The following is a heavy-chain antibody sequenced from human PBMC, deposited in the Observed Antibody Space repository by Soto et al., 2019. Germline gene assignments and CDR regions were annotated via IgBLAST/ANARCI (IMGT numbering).Heavy chain of an antibody. CDR3: ASQRPCGGGSCFSLRSFDR. D-gene: IGHD2-15*01. CDR1: GFAVSTYA. V-gene: IGHV3-23*01. Sequence: EVQLLESGGGLVQPGGSLRLSCAASGFAVSTYAMSWARKTPGKGLEWVSTITGGGGSTYYADAVKGRFTISRDNFRNTLYLQMSSLRGEDSAVYSCASQRPCGGGSCFSLRSFDRWGQGTVVTVSS. J-gene: IGHJ4*02. CDR2: ITGGGGST.